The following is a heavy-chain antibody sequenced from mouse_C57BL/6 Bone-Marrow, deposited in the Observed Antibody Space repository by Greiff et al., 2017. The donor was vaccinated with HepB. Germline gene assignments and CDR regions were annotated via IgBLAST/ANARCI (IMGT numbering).Heavy chain of an antibody. J-gene: IGHJ1*03. CDR2: IDPETCGT. Sequence: VQLQQSGAELVRPGASGYTFTDYEMHCVKQTPVHGLEWIGAIDPETCGTAYNQKFKGKATLTADKSSSTAYMELRSLTSEDSAVYYCTRITWGYFDVWGTGTTVTVSS. CDR3: TRITWGYFDV. D-gene: IGHD1-1*01. CDR1: GYTFTDYE. V-gene: IGHV1-23*01.